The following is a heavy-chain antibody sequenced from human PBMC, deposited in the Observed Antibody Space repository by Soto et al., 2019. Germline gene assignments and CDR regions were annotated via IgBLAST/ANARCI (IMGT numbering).Heavy chain of an antibody. Sequence: SGGSLRLSCASSGFTFISYAMSWVRQAPGKGLEWVSAISGSGRSTNYADSVKGRFTISRDNSKNTLYLQMNSLRAEDTAVYYCAKDLTTVKYYYYGMDVWGQGTTVTVSS. D-gene: IGHD4-17*01. V-gene: IGHV3-23*01. CDR1: GFTFISYA. CDR3: AKDLTTVKYYYYGMDV. J-gene: IGHJ6*02. CDR2: ISGSGRST.